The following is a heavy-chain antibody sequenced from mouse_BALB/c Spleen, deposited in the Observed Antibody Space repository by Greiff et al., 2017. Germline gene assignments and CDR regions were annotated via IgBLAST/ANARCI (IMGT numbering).Heavy chain of an antibody. V-gene: IGHV1S81*02. CDR3: TRDRYDVLYYAMDY. D-gene: IGHD2-14*01. CDR1: GYTFTSYY. CDR2: INPSNGGT. J-gene: IGHJ4*01. Sequence: VQLQQPGAELVKPGASVKLSCKASGYTFTSYYMYWVKQRPGQGLEWIGGINPSNGGTNFNEKFKSKATLTVDKSSSTAYMQLSSLTSEDSAVYYCTRDRYDVLYYAMDYWGQGTSVTVSS.